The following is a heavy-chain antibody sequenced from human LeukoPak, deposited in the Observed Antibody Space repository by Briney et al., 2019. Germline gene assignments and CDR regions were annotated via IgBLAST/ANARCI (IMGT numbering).Heavy chain of an antibody. CDR3: VAAARRDY. CDR1: GFTFSSYG. CDR2: ISYDGSNK. Sequence: GGSLRLSCAASGFTFSSYGMHWVRQAPGKGLEWVAVISYDGSNKYYADSVKGRFTISRDNSKNTLYLQMNSLRAEDTAVYYCVAAARRDYWGQGTLVTVSS. V-gene: IGHV3-30*03. D-gene: IGHD6-13*01. J-gene: IGHJ4*02.